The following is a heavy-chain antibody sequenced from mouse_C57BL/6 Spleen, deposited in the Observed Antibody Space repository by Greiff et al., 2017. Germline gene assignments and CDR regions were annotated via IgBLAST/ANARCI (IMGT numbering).Heavy chain of an antibody. CDR1: GYTFTSYW. J-gene: IGHJ4*01. CDR3: ARNPLYDFAMDY. V-gene: IGHV1-55*01. Sequence: VQLKQSGAELVKPGASVKMSCKASGYTFTSYWITWVKQRPGQGLEWIGDIYPGSGSTNYNEKFKSKATLTVDTSSSTAYMQLSSLTSEDSAVYYCARNPLYDFAMDYWGQGTSVTVSS. D-gene: IGHD2-3*01. CDR2: IYPGSGST.